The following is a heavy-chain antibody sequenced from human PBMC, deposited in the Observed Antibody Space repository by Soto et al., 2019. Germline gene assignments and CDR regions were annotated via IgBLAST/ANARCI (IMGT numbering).Heavy chain of an antibody. J-gene: IGHJ4*02. D-gene: IGHD3-22*01. CDR1: NGSISSGNYY. Sequence: SETLSLTCTVSNGSISSGNYYWSWIRQPPGTGLEWIGYIYYSGSTYYNPSLESRVTISVDASKNQFFLRLNSVTAADTAVYFCARADSSGYSYFDYWGQGSLVTVYS. CDR3: ARADSSGYSYFDY. CDR2: IYYSGST. V-gene: IGHV4-30-4*01.